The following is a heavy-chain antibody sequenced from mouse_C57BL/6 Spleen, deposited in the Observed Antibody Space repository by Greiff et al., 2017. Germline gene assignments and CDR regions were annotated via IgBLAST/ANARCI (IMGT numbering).Heavy chain of an antibody. CDR2: IHPNSGST. Sequence: VQLQQPGAELVKPGASVKLSCKASGYTFTSYWMHWVKQRPGQGLEWIGMIHPNSGSTNYNEKFKSKATLTVDKSSSTAYMQLSSLTSEDSAVYYCARAEITTVGYYYAMDYWGQGTSVTVSS. CDR1: GYTFTSYW. D-gene: IGHD1-1*01. J-gene: IGHJ4*01. V-gene: IGHV1-64*01. CDR3: ARAEITTVGYYYAMDY.